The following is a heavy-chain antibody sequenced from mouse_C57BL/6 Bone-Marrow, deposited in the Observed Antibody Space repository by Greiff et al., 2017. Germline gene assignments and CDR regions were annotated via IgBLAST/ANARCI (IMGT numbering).Heavy chain of an antibody. J-gene: IGHJ3*01. CDR1: GYTFTDYY. D-gene: IGHD2-4*01. Sequence: EVQLQQSGPELVKPGASVKISCKASGYTFTDYYMNWVKQSHGKSLEWIGDINPNNGGTSYNQKFKGKATLTVDKSSSTAYMELRSLTSEDSAVYYCASLGIYYDYDDAYWGQGTLVTVSA. CDR2: INPNNGGT. V-gene: IGHV1-26*01. CDR3: ASLGIYYDYDDAY.